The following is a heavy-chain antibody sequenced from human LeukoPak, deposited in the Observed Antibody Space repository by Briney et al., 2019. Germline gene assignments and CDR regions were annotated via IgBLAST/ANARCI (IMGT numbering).Heavy chain of an antibody. Sequence: GGSLRLSCAASGFTFSSYAMHWVRQAPGKGLEWVAVISYDGSNKYYADSVKGRFTISRDNSKNTLYLQMNSLRAEDTAVYYCARVGTMVRGVPPGEFDPWGQGTLVTVSS. CDR1: GFTFSSYA. CDR3: ARVGTMVRGVPPGEFDP. J-gene: IGHJ5*02. V-gene: IGHV3-30-3*01. D-gene: IGHD3-10*01. CDR2: ISYDGSNK.